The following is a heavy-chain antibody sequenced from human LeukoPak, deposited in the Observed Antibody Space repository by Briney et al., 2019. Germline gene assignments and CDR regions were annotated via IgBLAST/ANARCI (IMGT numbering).Heavy chain of an antibody. V-gene: IGHV4-34*01. CDR1: GGSFSGYY. CDR2: INHSGST. Sequence: PSETLSLTCGVYGGSFSGYYWIWIRQPPGKGLEWIGEINHSGSTKYNPSLKSRVTISIDTSKNQFSLKLSSVTAADTAVYYCARISVGATPYIDVWGKGTTVTVSS. J-gene: IGHJ6*03. D-gene: IGHD1-26*01. CDR3: ARISVGATPYIDV.